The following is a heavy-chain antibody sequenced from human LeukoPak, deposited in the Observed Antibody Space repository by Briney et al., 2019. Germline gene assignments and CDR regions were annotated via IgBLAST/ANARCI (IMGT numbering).Heavy chain of an antibody. CDR3: ARDRGVAGMVP. V-gene: IGHV4-59*01. CDR2: IYYSGST. J-gene: IGHJ5*02. D-gene: IGHD6-19*01. Sequence: SETLSLTCTVSGGSISSYYWSWIRQPPGKGLEWIGYIYYSGSTNYNPSLKSRVTISVDTSKNQFSLKLSSVTAADTAVYYCARDRGVAGMVPWGQGTLVTVSS. CDR1: GGSISSYY.